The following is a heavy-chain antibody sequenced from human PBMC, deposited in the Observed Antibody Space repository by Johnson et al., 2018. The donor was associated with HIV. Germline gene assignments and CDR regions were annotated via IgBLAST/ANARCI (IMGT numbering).Heavy chain of an antibody. V-gene: IGHV3-66*01. CDR2: IYSGGST. D-gene: IGHD1-26*01. J-gene: IGHJ3*02. CDR3: ARSYSRWDDVFDI. Sequence: EVQLVESGGGLVQPGGSLRLSCAASGFIVRITYMSWVRQAPGKGLEWVSVIYSGGSTYYADSVKGRFTVSRDNSKNTLYLQMNSLRHNDTAVYYCARSYSRWDDVFDIWGQGTMVTVSS. CDR1: GFIVRITY.